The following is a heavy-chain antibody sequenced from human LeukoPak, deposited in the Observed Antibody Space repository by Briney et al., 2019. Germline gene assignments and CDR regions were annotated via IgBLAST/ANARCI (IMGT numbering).Heavy chain of an antibody. CDR3: ARVVLYSSSWYGGSAFDI. V-gene: IGHV1-2*02. CDR2: INPNSGGT. CDR1: GYTFTGYY. J-gene: IGHJ3*02. Sequence: PGGSLKLSCKASGYTFTGYYMHWVRQAPGQGLEWMGWINPNSGGTNYAQKFQGRVTMTRDTPISTAYMELSRLRSDDTAVYYCARVVLYSSSWYGGSAFDIWGQGTMVTVSS. D-gene: IGHD6-13*01.